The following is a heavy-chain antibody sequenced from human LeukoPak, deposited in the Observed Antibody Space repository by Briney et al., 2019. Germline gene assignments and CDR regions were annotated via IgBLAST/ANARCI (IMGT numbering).Heavy chain of an antibody. J-gene: IGHJ4*02. CDR1: GFTFSSYE. V-gene: IGHV3-48*03. Sequence: PGGSLRLSCAPCGFTFSSYEKNWARQAPGEGLEWVSYISSRGSTIYYADPVTGRFTISRDNAKNSLYLQMNSLSAEDKAVSYGAVLLWFGELGYWGQGTLVTVS. D-gene: IGHD3-10*01. CDR2: ISSRGSTI. CDR3: AVLLWFGELGY.